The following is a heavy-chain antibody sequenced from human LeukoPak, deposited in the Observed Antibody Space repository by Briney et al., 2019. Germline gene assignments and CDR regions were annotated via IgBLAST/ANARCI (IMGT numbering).Heavy chain of an antibody. V-gene: IGHV3-23*01. Sequence: GGSLRLSCAASGFTFNSYAMSWVRQAPGKGLEWVSSISTSGVSTNYADSVKGRFTISRDNSKSMVYLQMNSLRAEDTAVYYCAKNTSGTYLDYWGQGILVTVSS. CDR3: AKNTSGTYLDY. D-gene: IGHD1-26*01. CDR2: ISTSGVST. CDR1: GFTFNSYA. J-gene: IGHJ4*02.